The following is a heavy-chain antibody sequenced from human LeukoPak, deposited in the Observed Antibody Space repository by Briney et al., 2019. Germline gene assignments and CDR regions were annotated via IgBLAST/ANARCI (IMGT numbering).Heavy chain of an antibody. J-gene: IGHJ4*02. CDR1: GYSISSGYY. V-gene: IGHV4-38-2*02. Sequence: SETLSLTCTVSGYSISSGYYWGWIRQPPGKGLEWIGSIYHSGSTYYNPSLKSRVTISVDTSKNQFSLKLSSVTAADTAVYYCARDWGGYSSYGNFDYWGQGTLVTVSS. CDR3: ARDWGGYSSYGNFDY. CDR2: IYHSGST. D-gene: IGHD5-12*01.